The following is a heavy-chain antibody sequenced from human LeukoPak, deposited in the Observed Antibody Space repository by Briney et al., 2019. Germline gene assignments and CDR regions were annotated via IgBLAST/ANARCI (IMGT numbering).Heavy chain of an antibody. CDR3: ARGPWIQLPNWFDP. J-gene: IGHJ5*02. Sequence: PSETLSLTCAVYGGSFSGYYWSWIRQPPGKGLEWIGEINHSGSTNYNPSLKSRVAMSVDTSKNQFSLKLSSVTAADTAVYYCARGPWIQLPNWFDPWGQGTLVTVSS. CDR2: INHSGST. V-gene: IGHV4-34*01. CDR1: GGSFSGYY. D-gene: IGHD5-18*01.